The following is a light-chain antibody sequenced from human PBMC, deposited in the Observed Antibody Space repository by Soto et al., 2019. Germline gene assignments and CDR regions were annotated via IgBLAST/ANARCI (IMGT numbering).Light chain of an antibody. J-gene: IGLJ3*02. Sequence: LTQPASVSGSPGQSITISCTGTSSDVGSYNLVSWYQQHPGTAPKLMIYEGTKRPSGVSNRFSGSKSGNTASLTISGLQAEDEADYYCCSYAGTWVFGGGTKLTVL. CDR1: SSDVGSYNL. V-gene: IGLV2-23*01. CDR3: CSYAGTWV. CDR2: EGT.